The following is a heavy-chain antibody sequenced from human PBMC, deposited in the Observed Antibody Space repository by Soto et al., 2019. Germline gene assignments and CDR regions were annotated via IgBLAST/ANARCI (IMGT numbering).Heavy chain of an antibody. CDR2: MNPNSGNT. J-gene: IGHJ4*02. D-gene: IGHD1-26*01. Sequence: ASVKVCCKACADAFTTYDINWGRQATGQGLEWMGWMNPNSGNTGYAQKFQGRVTMTRNTSISTAYMELSSLRSEDTAVYYCARGHGSHGGFDYWGQGTLAPVSS. CDR3: ARGHGSHGGFDY. CDR1: ADAFTTYD. V-gene: IGHV1-8*01.